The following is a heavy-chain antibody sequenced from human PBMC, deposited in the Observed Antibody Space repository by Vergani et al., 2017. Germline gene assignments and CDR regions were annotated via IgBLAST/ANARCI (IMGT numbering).Heavy chain of an antibody. J-gene: IGHJ6*02. CDR3: AREPWRLTGRDPYYYYYGMDV. Sequence: QVQLVESGGGLVKPGGSLRLSCAASGFTFSDYYMSWIRQAPGKGLEWVSYISSSGSTIYYADSVKGRFTISRDNAKNSLYLQMNSLRAEDTAVYYCAREPWRLTGRDPYYYYYGMDVWGQGTTVTVSS. D-gene: IGHD3-10*01. V-gene: IGHV3-11*01. CDR1: GFTFSDYY. CDR2: ISSSGSTI.